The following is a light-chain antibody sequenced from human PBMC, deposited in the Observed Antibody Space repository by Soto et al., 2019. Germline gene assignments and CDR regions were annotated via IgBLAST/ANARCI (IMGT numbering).Light chain of an antibody. CDR2: GAS. CDR3: QQYGSSPPWT. V-gene: IGKV3-20*01. CDR1: QSVSSGA. J-gene: IGKJ1*01. Sequence: EIVLTQSPGTLSLSPGEGASLSCRASQSVSSGAFAWYRQKPGQAHGLLIYGASTRATGIPARFSGSVSGTDFTLTISRLETEDFAVYYCQQYGSSPPWTFGQRTKV.